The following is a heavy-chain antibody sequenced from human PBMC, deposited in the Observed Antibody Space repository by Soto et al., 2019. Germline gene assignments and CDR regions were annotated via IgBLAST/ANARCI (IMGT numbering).Heavy chain of an antibody. CDR1: GFSFTSYW. V-gene: IGHV5-51*01. CDR3: ARSPSDFDSSGYDY. J-gene: IGHJ4*02. D-gene: IGHD3-22*01. Sequence: GESLKISCKGSGFSFTSYWIGWVRQMPGKGLEWMGIIYPADSDTRYSPSFQGQVTISADKPINTAYLQWSSLKASDTAMYYCARSPSDFDSSGYDYWGQGTLVTVSS. CDR2: IYPADSDT.